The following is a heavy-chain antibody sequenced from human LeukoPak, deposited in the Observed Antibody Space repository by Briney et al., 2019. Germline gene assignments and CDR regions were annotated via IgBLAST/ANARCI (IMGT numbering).Heavy chain of an antibody. V-gene: IGHV1-18*01. Sequence: ASVKVSRKASGYTFTSYGISWVRQAPGQGLEWMGWISAYNGNTNYAQKLQGRVTMTTDTSTSTAYMELRSLRSDDTAVYYCARDARTTVTTGLLDPDLYYGMDVWGQGTTVTVSS. J-gene: IGHJ6*02. CDR2: ISAYNGNT. CDR3: ARDARTTVTTGLLDPDLYYGMDV. D-gene: IGHD4-17*01. CDR1: GYTFTSYG.